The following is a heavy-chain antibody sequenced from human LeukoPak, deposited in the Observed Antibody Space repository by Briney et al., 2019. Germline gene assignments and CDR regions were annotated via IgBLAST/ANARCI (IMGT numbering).Heavy chain of an antibody. V-gene: IGHV1-46*01. CDR3: ARDRGAATGTVSLDY. CDR1: GYTFTSYY. D-gene: IGHD1-1*01. CDR2: INPSGGST. J-gene: IGHJ4*02. Sequence: ASVKVSCKASGYTFTSYYMHWVRQALGQGLEWMGIINPSGGSTGYAQKFQGRVTMTRDTSTSTVYMELSSLRSEDTAVYYCARDRGAATGTVSLDYWGQGTLVTVSS.